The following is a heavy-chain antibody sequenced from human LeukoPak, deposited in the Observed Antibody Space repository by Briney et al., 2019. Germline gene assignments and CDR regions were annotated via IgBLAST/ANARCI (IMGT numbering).Heavy chain of an antibody. CDR1: GGSFSGYY. CDR2: INHSGST. Sequence: PSETLSLTCAVYGGSFSGYYWSWIRQPPGKWLEWIGEINHSGSTNYNPSLKSRVTISVDTSKNQFSLKLSSVTAADTAVYYCARGAVVVPAAIRRRSYYMDVWGKGTTVTVSS. CDR3: ARGAVVVPAAIRRRSYYMDV. D-gene: IGHD2-2*01. J-gene: IGHJ6*03. V-gene: IGHV4-34*01.